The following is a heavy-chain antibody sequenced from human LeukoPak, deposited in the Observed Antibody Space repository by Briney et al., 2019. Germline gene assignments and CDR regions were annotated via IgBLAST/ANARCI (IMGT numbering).Heavy chain of an antibody. V-gene: IGHV4-59*01. J-gene: IGHJ4*02. Sequence: SETLSLTCTGSGGSISSYYWSWIRQPPGKGLEWIGYIYYSGSTKYNPSLKSRVTISVDTSKNQFSLKVRSVTAADTAVYYCARDGGYEFDYWGQGTLVTVSS. CDR1: GGSISSYY. CDR2: IYYSGST. D-gene: IGHD5-12*01. CDR3: ARDGGYEFDY.